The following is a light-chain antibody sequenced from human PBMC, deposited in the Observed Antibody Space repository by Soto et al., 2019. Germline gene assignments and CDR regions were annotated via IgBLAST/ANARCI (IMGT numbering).Light chain of an antibody. Sequence: DIQRTQSPSSLSASVGNRVTITCRASQSISRYLNWYQQKPGKAPKLLIYAASSLQSGVPSRFSGSGSGPDGTLTISSLKKEDGSTYYCQQSYSSTPTFGQGTKVDIK. CDR1: QSISRY. J-gene: IGKJ1*01. CDR3: QQSYSSTPT. CDR2: AAS. V-gene: IGKV1-39*01.